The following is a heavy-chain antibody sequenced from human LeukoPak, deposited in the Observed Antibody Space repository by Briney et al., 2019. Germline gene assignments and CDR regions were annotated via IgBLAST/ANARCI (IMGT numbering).Heavy chain of an antibody. CDR2: ISGSGSIT. V-gene: IGHV3-23*01. CDR1: GFTFSSFA. Sequence: GGSLRPSCAASGFTFSSFAMTWVRQAPGKGLEWVAAISGSGSITYYADSVKGRFTISRDNSKNTLYLQMNSLRAEDTAVYYCAKGFRITVATPFDYWGQGTLVTVSS. D-gene: IGHD6-19*01. J-gene: IGHJ4*02. CDR3: AKGFRITVATPFDY.